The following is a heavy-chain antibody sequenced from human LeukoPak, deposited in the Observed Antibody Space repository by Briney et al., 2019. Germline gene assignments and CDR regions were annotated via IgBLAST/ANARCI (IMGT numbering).Heavy chain of an antibody. V-gene: IGHV1-18*01. CDR1: GYTFTSYG. Sequence: VKYSCKASGYTFTSYGISWVRQAPGQGLEWMGWISAYNRNTNYAQKFQGRVTMTTDTSTSTAYMELSSLRSEDTAVYYCARETSVTQNDAFDIWGQGTMVTVSS. CDR3: ARETSVTQNDAFDI. CDR2: ISAYNRNT. J-gene: IGHJ3*02. D-gene: IGHD4-17*01.